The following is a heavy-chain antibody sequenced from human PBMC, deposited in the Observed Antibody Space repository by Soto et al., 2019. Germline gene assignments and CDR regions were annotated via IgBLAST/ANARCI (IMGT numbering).Heavy chain of an antibody. Sequence: GGSLRLSCATSGFSFSNYAMSWVRQAPGKGLEWVAGITSTGYTYYVESLKGRFTISRDNSKNTVSLQMNSLRAEDTAVYYCAKDLIDYSISYFDYRGQVSMRTVSS. CDR1: GFSFSNYA. J-gene: IGHJ4*02. D-gene: IGHD4-4*01. V-gene: IGHV3-23*01. CDR2: ITSTGYT. CDR3: AKDLIDYSISYFDY.